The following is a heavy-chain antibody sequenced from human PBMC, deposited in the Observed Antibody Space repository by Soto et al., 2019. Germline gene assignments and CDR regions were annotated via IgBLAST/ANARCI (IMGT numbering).Heavy chain of an antibody. V-gene: IGHV1-3*01. D-gene: IGHD2-2*01. Sequence: ASVKVSCKASGYTFTSYAMHWVRQAPGQRLEWMGWINAGNGNTKYSQKFQGRVTITRDTSASTAYMELSSLRSEDTAAYYCARDGGIVLVPAAMFSYHDNWFHLWGQGTLVTLSS. J-gene: IGHJ5*02. CDR1: GYTFTSYA. CDR2: INAGNGNT. CDR3: ARDGGIVLVPAAMFSYHDNWFHL.